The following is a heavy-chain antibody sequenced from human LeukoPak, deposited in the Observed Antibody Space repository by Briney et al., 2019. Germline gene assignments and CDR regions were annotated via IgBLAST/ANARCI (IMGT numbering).Heavy chain of an antibody. CDR2: IYSGDST. CDR3: ARDRIQWLVHPPGAAGMDV. CDR1: GFTVSSNY. J-gene: IGHJ6*02. D-gene: IGHD6-19*01. V-gene: IGHV3-66*01. Sequence: PGGSLRLSCAASGFTVSSNYMSWVRQAPGKGLEWVSVIYSGDSTYYADSVKGRFTISRDNSKNTLYLQMNSLRAEDTAVYYCARDRIQWLVHPPGAAGMDVWGQGTTVTVSS.